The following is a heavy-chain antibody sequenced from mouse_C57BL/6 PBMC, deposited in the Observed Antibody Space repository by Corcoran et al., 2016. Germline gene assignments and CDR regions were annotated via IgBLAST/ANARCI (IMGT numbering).Heavy chain of an antibody. D-gene: IGHD1-1*01. CDR3: ANYGSSDYAMDY. J-gene: IGHJ4*01. V-gene: IGHV9-3*01. CDR1: GYTFTTYG. Sequence: QIQLVQSGPELKKPGETVKISCKASGYTFTTYGMSWVKQAPGKGLKWMGWINTYSGVPTYADDFKGRFAFSLETSASTAYLQINNLKNEDTATYFCANYGSSDYAMDYWGQGTSVTVSS. CDR2: INTYSGVP.